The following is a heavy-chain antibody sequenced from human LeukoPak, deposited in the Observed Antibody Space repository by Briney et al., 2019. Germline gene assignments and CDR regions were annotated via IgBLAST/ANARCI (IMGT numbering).Heavy chain of an antibody. CDR2: INPSGGST. D-gene: IGHD3-16*01. CDR3: ARDLGDYLTGYYYYYYGMDV. J-gene: IGHJ6*02. V-gene: IGHV1-46*01. Sequence: ASVKVSCKAPGYTFTSYYMHWVRQAPGQGLEWMGIINPSGGSTSYAQKFQGRVTMTRDTSTSTVYMELSSLRSEDTAVYYCARDLGDYLTGYYYYYYGMDVWGQGTTVTVSS. CDR1: GYTFTSYY.